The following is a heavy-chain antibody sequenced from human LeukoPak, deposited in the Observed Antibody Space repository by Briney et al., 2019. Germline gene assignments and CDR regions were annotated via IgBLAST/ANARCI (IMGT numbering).Heavy chain of an antibody. CDR2: ISSSSSYI. CDR1: GFTFSSYS. CDR3: ARDQRLGAFDI. V-gene: IGHV3-21*01. Sequence: GGSLRLSCAASGFTFSSYSMNWVRQAPGKGLEWVSSISSSSSYIYYADSVKGRFTISRDNAKNPLYLQVNSLRAEDTAVYYCARDQRLGAFDIWGQGTMVTVSS. D-gene: IGHD3-16*01. J-gene: IGHJ3*02.